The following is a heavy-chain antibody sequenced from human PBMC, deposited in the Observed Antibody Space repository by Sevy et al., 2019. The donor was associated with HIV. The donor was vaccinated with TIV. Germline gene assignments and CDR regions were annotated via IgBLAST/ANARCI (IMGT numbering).Heavy chain of an antibody. D-gene: IGHD4-4*01. Sequence: GGSLRLSCTASGFTFGDYAMSWFRQAPGKGLEWVGFIRSKAYGGTTEYAASVKGRFTITRDDSKSIAYLQMNGLKTEDTAVYYCTRDQTTRHYFDYWGQGTLVTVSS. CDR2: IRSKAYGGTT. CDR3: TRDQTTRHYFDY. CDR1: GFTFGDYA. V-gene: IGHV3-49*03. J-gene: IGHJ4*02.